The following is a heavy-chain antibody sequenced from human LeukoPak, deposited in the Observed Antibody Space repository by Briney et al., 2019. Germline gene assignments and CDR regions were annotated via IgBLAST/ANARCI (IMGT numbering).Heavy chain of an antibody. D-gene: IGHD3-22*01. CDR1: GFTFSSYW. CDR3: ASYYYDSSVLFDY. CDR2: IKQDGSEK. J-gene: IGHJ4*02. Sequence: QTGGSLRLSCAASGFTFSSYWMSWVRQAPGKGLEWVANIKQDGSEKYYVDSVKGRFTISRDNAKNSLYLQMNSLRAEDMAVYYCASYYYDSSVLFDYWGQGTLVTVSS. V-gene: IGHV3-7*01.